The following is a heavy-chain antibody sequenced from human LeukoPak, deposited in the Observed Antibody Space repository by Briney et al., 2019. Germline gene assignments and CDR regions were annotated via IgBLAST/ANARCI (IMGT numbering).Heavy chain of an antibody. D-gene: IGHD4-17*01. CDR2: IWSHGNTK. CDR3: ARDDDYDDHNTFDM. J-gene: IGHJ3*02. V-gene: IGHV3-33*08. CDR1: GFTLSAYA. Sequence: PGGSLRLSCSASGFTLSAYAMHWVRQAPGKGLEWVAVIWSHGNTKKYADSVTGRFTISRDNSKNTLYLEMNTLRAEDTAVYYCARDDDYDDHNTFDMWGHGTMVTVSS.